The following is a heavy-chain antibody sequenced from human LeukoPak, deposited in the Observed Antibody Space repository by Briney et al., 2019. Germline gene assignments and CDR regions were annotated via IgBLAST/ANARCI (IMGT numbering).Heavy chain of an antibody. CDR2: ISSSNSTI. V-gene: IGHV3-11*04. CDR1: GGSISSYY. CDR3: ARILTGVFGVVKGFDY. D-gene: IGHD3-3*01. J-gene: IGHJ4*02. Sequence: LSLTCTVSGGSISSYYWSWIRQPPGKGLEWVSYISSSNSTIYYADSVKGRFTISRDNAKNSLYLQMNSLRAEDTAVYYCARILTGVFGVVKGFDYWGQGTLVTVSS.